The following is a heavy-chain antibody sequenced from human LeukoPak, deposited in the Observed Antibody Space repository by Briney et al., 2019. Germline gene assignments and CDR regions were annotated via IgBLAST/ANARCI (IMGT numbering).Heavy chain of an antibody. CDR3: AKDGNYYYGSGSHFSV. CDR2: MSGSGVST. Sequence: GGSLRLSCAASGFTFSNYVMSWVRQAPGKGLEWVSAMSGSGVSTYYADSVKGRFTISRDNSKNTLYLQMNSLRAEDTAVYYCAKDGNYYYGSGSHFSVWGQGTLVTVSS. CDR1: GFTFSNYV. V-gene: IGHV3-23*01. D-gene: IGHD3-10*01. J-gene: IGHJ4*02.